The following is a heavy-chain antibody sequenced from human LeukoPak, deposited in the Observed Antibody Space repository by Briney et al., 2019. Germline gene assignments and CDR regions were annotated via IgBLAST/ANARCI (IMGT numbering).Heavy chain of an antibody. J-gene: IGHJ1*01. D-gene: IGHD3-10*01. V-gene: IGHV5-51*01. CDR3: ARRGVTGEFTPLDEYFQH. CDR1: GYSFTSYW. Sequence: GESLKISCKGSGYSFTSYWIGWVRQMPGKGLEWMGIIYPGDSDTRYSPSFQGQVTISADESISTAYLQWSSLKASDTAMYYCARRGVTGEFTPLDEYFQHWGQGTLVTVSS. CDR2: IYPGDSDT.